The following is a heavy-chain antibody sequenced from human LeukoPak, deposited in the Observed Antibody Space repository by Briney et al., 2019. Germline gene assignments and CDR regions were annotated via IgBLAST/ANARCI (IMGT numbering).Heavy chain of an antibody. CDR2: INRNGGST. Sequence: GGSLRLSCAASGFTFDDYGMSWVRQTPGKGVEWVSGINRNGGSTGYEDSVKGRFTISRDNAKNSLYLQMNSLRAEDTALYYCARYLRKLYGVGGDYYFYMDVWGKGTTVTVSS. J-gene: IGHJ6*03. D-gene: IGHD3-16*01. CDR1: GFTFDDYG. CDR3: ARYLRKLYGVGGDYYFYMDV. V-gene: IGHV3-20*04.